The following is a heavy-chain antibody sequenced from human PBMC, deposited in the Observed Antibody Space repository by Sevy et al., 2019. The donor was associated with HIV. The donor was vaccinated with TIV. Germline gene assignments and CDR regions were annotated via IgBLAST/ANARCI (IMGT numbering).Heavy chain of an antibody. CDR3: ARAPPVRSGDDSLNWFDP. J-gene: IGHJ5*02. CDR2: IYYTGST. Sequence: SETLSLTCTVSGGSISTYYWSWIRQPPGKGLEYIGYIYYTGSTNYNPSLKSRVTISVDTPKNQFSLNLRSVTAVDTAVYYCARAPPVRSGDDSLNWFDPWGQGTLVTVSS. V-gene: IGHV4-59*01. CDR1: GGSISTYY. D-gene: IGHD5-12*01.